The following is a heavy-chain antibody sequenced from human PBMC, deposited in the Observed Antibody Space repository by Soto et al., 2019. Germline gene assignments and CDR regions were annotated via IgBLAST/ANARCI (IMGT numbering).Heavy chain of an antibody. CDR1: GYTFTSYG. D-gene: IGHD2-15*01. V-gene: IGHV1-18*01. CDR3: ASSLPIGYCSGGSCYSRYYYYYMDV. Sequence: ASVKVSCKASGYTFTSYGISWVRQAPGQGLEWMGWISAYNGNTNYAQKLQGRVTMTTDTSTSTTYMELRSLRSDDTAVYYCASSLPIGYCSGGSCYSRYYYYYMDVWGKGTTVTVSS. CDR2: ISAYNGNT. J-gene: IGHJ6*03.